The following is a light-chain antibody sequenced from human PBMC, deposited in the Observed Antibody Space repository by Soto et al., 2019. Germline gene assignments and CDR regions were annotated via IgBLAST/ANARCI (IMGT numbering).Light chain of an antibody. V-gene: IGKV3-15*01. J-gene: IGKJ2*01. CDR2: GAS. Sequence: EVVMTQSPVTLSVSPGERATFSCRASQSVSSNIAWYQHKPGQAPRLLIYGASTRATGIPARFSGSGSGTEFTLTISSLQSEDFALYYCQQYNNWYTFGQGTKLEIK. CDR3: QQYNNWYT. CDR1: QSVSSN.